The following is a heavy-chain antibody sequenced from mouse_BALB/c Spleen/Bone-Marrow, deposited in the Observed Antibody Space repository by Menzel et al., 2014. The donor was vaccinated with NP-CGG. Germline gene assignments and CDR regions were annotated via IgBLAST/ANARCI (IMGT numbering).Heavy chain of an antibody. V-gene: IGHV5-17*02. CDR3: TRGGNWEDFDY. J-gene: IGHJ2*01. Sequence: EVQVVESGGGLVQPGGSRKLSCAASGSTFSGFGMHWVRQAPEKGLEWVAYISSGSSTIFYADTVKGRFTISRDNPKNTLFLQMTSLRSEDTAMYYCTRGGNWEDFDYWGQGTTLTVSS. CDR1: GSTFSGFG. CDR2: ISSGSSTI. D-gene: IGHD4-1*01.